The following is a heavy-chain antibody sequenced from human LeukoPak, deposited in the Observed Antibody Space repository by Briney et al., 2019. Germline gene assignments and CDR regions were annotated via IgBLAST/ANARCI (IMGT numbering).Heavy chain of an antibody. V-gene: IGHV4-59*01. Sequence: KPSETLSLTCTVSGGSISSYYWSCIRQPPGKGLEWIGYTYYSVSTNYNPSLKRRVTISVDTSKNQFSLKLSSVTAADTAVYYCASLTGDWGQGTLVTVSS. D-gene: IGHD1-14*01. J-gene: IGHJ4*02. CDR1: GGSISSYY. CDR3: ASLTGD. CDR2: TYYSVST.